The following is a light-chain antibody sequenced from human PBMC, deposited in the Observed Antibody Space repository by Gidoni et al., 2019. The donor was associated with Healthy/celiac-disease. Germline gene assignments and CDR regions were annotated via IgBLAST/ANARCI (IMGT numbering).Light chain of an antibody. J-gene: IGKJ3*01. Sequence: GDRVTITCRASQSISGYLNWYQQKPGKAPKLLIYAASSLQSGVPSRFSGSGSGTDFTLTISSLQPEDFATYYCQQSYSTPFTFXPXTKVDIK. CDR1: QSISGY. CDR2: AAS. CDR3: QQSYSTPFT. V-gene: IGKV1-39*01.